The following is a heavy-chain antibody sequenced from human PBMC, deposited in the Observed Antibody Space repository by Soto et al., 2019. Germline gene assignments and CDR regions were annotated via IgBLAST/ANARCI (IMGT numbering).Heavy chain of an antibody. J-gene: IGHJ6*02. D-gene: IGHD1-26*01. CDR3: ARQSGGYYYYGMDV. Sequence: ETLSLTCTVSGGSIIDYYWSWIRQPPGKGLEWIGYIYYSGTTDYSPSLKSRVTISVDTSKNQFSLKLSSVTAADSAIYYCARQSGGYYYYGMDVWGQGTTVTVSS. CDR2: IYYSGTT. V-gene: IGHV4-59*08. CDR1: GGSIIDYY.